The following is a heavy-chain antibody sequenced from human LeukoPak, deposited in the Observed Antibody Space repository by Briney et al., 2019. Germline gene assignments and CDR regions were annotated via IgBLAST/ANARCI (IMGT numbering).Heavy chain of an antibody. CDR3: ARGRGYSYGHYFDY. Sequence: PSETLSLTCTVSGGSISSYYWNWIRQPPGKGLEWIGYISYSGSTNYNPSLKSRVTISVDTSKNQFSLKLSSVTAADTAVYYCARGRGYSYGHYFDYWGQGTLVTVSS. J-gene: IGHJ4*02. CDR2: ISYSGST. CDR1: GGSISSYY. V-gene: IGHV4-59*12. D-gene: IGHD5-18*01.